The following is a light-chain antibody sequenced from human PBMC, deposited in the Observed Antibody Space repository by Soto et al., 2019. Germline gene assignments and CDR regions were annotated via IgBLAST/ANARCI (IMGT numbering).Light chain of an antibody. V-gene: IGKV1-39*01. J-gene: IGKJ4*01. Sequence: DIQMTQSPSSLSASVGDRVTITCRASQSISTYLHWYQQKPGKAPNLLIHAASTLQSGVPSRISGSGYGTDFTLTISSLQPEDFATYFCQHGYSTPLTFGGGTKVDIK. CDR1: QSISTY. CDR3: QHGYSTPLT. CDR2: AAS.